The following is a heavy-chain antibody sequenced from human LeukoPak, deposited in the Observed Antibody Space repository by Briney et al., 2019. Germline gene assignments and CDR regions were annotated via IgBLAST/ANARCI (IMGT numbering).Heavy chain of an antibody. CDR3: ARDKYYDSSGYYFYFDY. V-gene: IGHV3-64*01. CDR1: GFTFSSYA. J-gene: IGHJ4*02. Sequence: GGSPRLSCAASGFTFSSYAMHWVRQAPGKGLEYVSAISSNGGSTYYANSVKGRFTISRDNSKNTLYLQMGSLRAEDMAVYYCARDKYYDSSGYYFYFDYWGQGTLVTVSS. CDR2: ISSNGGST. D-gene: IGHD3-22*01.